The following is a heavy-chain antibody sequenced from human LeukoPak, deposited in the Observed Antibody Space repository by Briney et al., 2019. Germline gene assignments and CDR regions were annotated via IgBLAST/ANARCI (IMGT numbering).Heavy chain of an antibody. CDR3: AELGITMIGGV. CDR1: GFTFSLYS. V-gene: IGHV3-48*04. Sequence: GGSLRLSCAASGFTFSLYSMNWVRQAPGKGLEWVSYISSSGSTIYYADSVKGRFTISRDNAKNSLYLQMNSLRAEDTAVYYCAELGITMIGGVWGKGTTVTISS. J-gene: IGHJ6*04. D-gene: IGHD3-10*02. CDR2: ISSSGSTI.